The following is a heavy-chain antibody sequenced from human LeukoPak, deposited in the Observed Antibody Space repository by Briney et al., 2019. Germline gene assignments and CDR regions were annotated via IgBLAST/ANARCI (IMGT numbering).Heavy chain of an antibody. CDR3: AADNDNGYTLWK. J-gene: IGHJ4*02. D-gene: IGHD5-18*01. Sequence: QTGGSLRLSCAASGFTFSSYAMSWVRQAPGKGLEWVSGISGGGDSTYYADPVKGRFAISRDRDNSKSTLYLQMNNLRTDDTAVYYCAADNDNGYTLWKWGQGTRVTVSS. CDR2: ISGGGDST. CDR1: GFTFSSYA. V-gene: IGHV3-23*01.